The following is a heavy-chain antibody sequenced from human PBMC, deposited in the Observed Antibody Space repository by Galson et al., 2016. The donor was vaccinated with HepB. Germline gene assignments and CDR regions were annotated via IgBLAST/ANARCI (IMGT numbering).Heavy chain of an antibody. D-gene: IGHD1-26*01. V-gene: IGHV3-48*02. Sequence: SLRLSCAASGFSFSTNNMNWVRQAPGKGLEWVSYISSGSTIYYADSVKGRFTISRDNAKNSLYLQMNSLRDEDTAVYYCARDRLGGTTKYLYYGMDVWGQGTTVTVSS. CDR2: ISSGSTI. CDR3: ARDRLGGTTKYLYYGMDV. CDR1: GFSFSTNN. J-gene: IGHJ6*02.